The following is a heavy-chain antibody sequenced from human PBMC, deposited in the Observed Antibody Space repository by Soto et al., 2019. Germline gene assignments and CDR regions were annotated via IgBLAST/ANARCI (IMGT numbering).Heavy chain of an antibody. CDR3: ARETVGATFDY. Sequence: QVQLQESGPGLVKPSETLSLTCTVSGGSISSYYWSWIRQPPGKGLDWIGHIYYSGSTNYHPSLKSRVTLSVDTSKNQSSLKLSSVTAADTAVYYCARETVGATFDYWGQGTLVTVSS. J-gene: IGHJ4*02. V-gene: IGHV4-59*01. CDR1: GGSISSYY. CDR2: IYYSGST. D-gene: IGHD1-26*01.